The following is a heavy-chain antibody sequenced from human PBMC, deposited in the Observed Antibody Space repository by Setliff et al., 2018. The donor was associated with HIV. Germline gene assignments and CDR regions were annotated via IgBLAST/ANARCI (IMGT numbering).Heavy chain of an antibody. D-gene: IGHD5-12*01. CDR2: INPVGRND. CDR3: ARVGLRFKYTFDY. Sequence: SETLSLTCAVYGGSISGYYWSWIRQPPGKGLEWIGEINPVGRNDNYNPSLNNRASIVLDTSKNQFSLWLTSVTAADTAVYYCARVGLRFKYTFDYWGQGMLVTVSS. CDR1: GGSISGYY. J-gene: IGHJ4*02. V-gene: IGHV4-34*04.